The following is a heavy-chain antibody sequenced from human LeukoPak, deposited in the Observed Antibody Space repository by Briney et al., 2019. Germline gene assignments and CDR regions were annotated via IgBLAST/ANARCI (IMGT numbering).Heavy chain of an antibody. CDR2: IYGDASKT. J-gene: IGHJ3*02. CDR3: AKDRVPDNGWYFDM. D-gene: IGHD2-15*01. V-gene: IGHV3-23*03. Sequence: GGSLRLSCAASGFTFTTYRISWVRQAPGKGLEWVSCIYGDASKTFYADSVRGRFTISRDSSKSMVYLQMNGLRVDDTALYYCAKDRVPDNGWYFDMGGQGTMVIVSA. CDR1: GFTFTTYR.